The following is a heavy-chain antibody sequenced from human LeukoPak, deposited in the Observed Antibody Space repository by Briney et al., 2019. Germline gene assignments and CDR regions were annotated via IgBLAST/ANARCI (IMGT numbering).Heavy chain of an antibody. D-gene: IGHD2-2*01. CDR1: GFTFSSYG. Sequence: GRSLRLSCAASGFTFSSYGMHWVRQAPGKGLEWVAVISYDGSNKYYADSVKGRFTISRDNSKNTLYLQMNSLRAEDTAVYYCAKGPYQLLVLYYYYGMDVWGKGTTVTVSS. CDR3: AKGPYQLLVLYYYYGMDV. J-gene: IGHJ6*04. CDR2: ISYDGSNK. V-gene: IGHV3-30*18.